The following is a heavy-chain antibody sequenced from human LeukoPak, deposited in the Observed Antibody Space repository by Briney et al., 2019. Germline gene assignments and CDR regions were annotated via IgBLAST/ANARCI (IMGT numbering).Heavy chain of an antibody. V-gene: IGHV4-59*08. CDR3: ARRKASYTMDV. Sequence: SGTLSLTCTVSGGSISSYHWTWIRQPPGKGLEWIGDIYYTGSTNYNPSFKSRVTISADTSKNQFSLNLSSVTAADTAVYHCARRKASYTMDVWGQGTTVTVS. CDR1: GGSISSYH. CDR2: IYYTGST. J-gene: IGHJ6*02. D-gene: IGHD3-10*01.